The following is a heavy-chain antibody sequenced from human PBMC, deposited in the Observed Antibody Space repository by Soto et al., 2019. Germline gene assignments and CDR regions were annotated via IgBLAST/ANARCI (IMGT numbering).Heavy chain of an antibody. Sequence: QVQLQESGPGLVKPSETLSLTCTVSGGSISSYYWSWIRQPPGKGLEWIGYIYYSGSTNYNPSLKRRLTISVDTSKHQFSLKLSSVTAADTAVYYCARGGKYYDILTGSLYYFDYWGQGTLVTVSS. CDR3: ARGGKYYDILTGSLYYFDY. CDR1: GGSISSYY. J-gene: IGHJ4*02. V-gene: IGHV4-59*01. D-gene: IGHD3-9*01. CDR2: IYYSGST.